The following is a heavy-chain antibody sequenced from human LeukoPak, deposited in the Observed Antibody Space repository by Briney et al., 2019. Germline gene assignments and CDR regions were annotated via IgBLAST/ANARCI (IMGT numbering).Heavy chain of an antibody. V-gene: IGHV4-4*07. CDR2: IYSSGST. J-gene: IGHJ4*02. D-gene: IGHD5-24*01. Sequence: SETLSLTCTVSGGAIISYYWTWIRQPAGKGLEWIGRIYSSGSTNHNPSLKSRVTMSVDTSKNQFSLKLSSVTAADTVVYYCARGPEMATTYFDYWGQGILVTVSS. CDR1: GGAIISYY. CDR3: ARGPEMATTYFDY.